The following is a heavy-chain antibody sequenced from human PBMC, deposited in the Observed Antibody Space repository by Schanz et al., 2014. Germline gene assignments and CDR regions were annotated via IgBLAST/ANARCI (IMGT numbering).Heavy chain of an antibody. V-gene: IGHV4-59*08. CDR2: IHYSRGT. Sequence: QVQLQESGPGLVKPSETLSLTCAVSGGSISGYYWSWIRQPPGKGLEWFAFIHYSRGTNYNPSLKGRVTISVDTSKKDFYLNCYSVTAADTAVYYCASRASGWYALGYFDYWGQGAPVTVSS. CDR1: GGSISGYY. J-gene: IGHJ4*02. CDR3: ASRASGWYALGYFDY. D-gene: IGHD6-19*01.